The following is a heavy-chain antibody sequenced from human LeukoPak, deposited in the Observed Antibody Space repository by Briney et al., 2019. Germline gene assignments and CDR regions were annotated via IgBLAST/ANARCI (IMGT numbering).Heavy chain of an antibody. CDR1: GLTFSSYA. Sequence: PGGSLRLSCAASGLTFSSYAMSWVRQAPGKGLEWVSAISGSGGSTYYADSVKGRFTISRDNSKNTLYLQMNSLRAEDTAVYYCAKIAEQRITIFGVAPPIWGQGTMVTVSS. D-gene: IGHD3-3*01. V-gene: IGHV3-23*01. CDR2: ISGSGGST. J-gene: IGHJ3*02. CDR3: AKIAEQRITIFGVAPPI.